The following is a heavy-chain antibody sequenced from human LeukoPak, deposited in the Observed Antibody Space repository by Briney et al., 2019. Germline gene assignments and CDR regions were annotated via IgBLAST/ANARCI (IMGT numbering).Heavy chain of an antibody. J-gene: IGHJ6*03. CDR1: GGTFSSYA. V-gene: IGHV1-69*01. Sequence: SVKVSCKASGGTFSSYAISWVRHAPGQGLEWMGGIIPIFGTANYAQKFQGRVTITAVESTSTAYMELSSLRSDDTAVYYCARDKGYCSGGSCSAYYYMDVWGKGTTVTISS. CDR2: IIPIFGTA. CDR3: ARDKGYCSGGSCSAYYYMDV. D-gene: IGHD2-15*01.